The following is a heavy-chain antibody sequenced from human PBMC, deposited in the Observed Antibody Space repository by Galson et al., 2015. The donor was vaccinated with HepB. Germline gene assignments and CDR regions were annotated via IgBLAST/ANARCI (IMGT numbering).Heavy chain of an antibody. D-gene: IGHD4-17*01. J-gene: IGHJ4*02. V-gene: IGHV7-4-1*02. CDR2: INTNTGNP. CDR3: ARVSQMTTVTSPGY. CDR1: GYTFTSYA. Sequence: SVKVSCKASGYTFTSYAMNWVRQAPGQGLEWMGWINTNTGNPTYAQGFTGRFVFSLDTSVSTAYLQISSLKAEDTAVYYCARVSQMTTVTSPGYWGQGTLVTVSS.